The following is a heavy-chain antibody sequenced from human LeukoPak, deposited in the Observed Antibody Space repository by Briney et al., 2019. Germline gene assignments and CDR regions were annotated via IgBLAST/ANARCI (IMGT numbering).Heavy chain of an antibody. J-gene: IGHJ4*02. CDR3: AKRALTGNYYFDY. CDR2: FGTSGGT. V-gene: IGHV3-23*01. Sequence: GGSLRLSCAASGFTFSSYAMSWVRQAPGKGLEWVSSFGTSGGTYYADSVRGRFTISRDNSKNTLFLQMNSLRADDMALYYCAKRALTGNYYFDYWGQGTLVTVSS. CDR1: GFTFSSYA.